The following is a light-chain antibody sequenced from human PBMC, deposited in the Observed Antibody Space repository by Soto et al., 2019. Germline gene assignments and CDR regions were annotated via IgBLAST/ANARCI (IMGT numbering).Light chain of an antibody. V-gene: IGLV1-40*01. CDR1: SSNIGAGYD. Sequence: QSVLTQPPSVSGAPGQKVTISCTGSSSNIGAGYDVHWYQQLPGTATKLLIYANSNRPSGVPDRFSGSKSGTSASLAITGLQAEDEADYYCQSYDSIVSDSDVVFGGGTKVTVL. J-gene: IGLJ2*01. CDR3: QSYDSIVSDSDVV. CDR2: ANS.